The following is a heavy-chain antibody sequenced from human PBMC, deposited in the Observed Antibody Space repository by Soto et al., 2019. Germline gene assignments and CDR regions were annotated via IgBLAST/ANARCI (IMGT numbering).Heavy chain of an antibody. CDR3: ARVIVSHGMDV. D-gene: IGHD1-26*01. Sequence: GGSLRLSCVVSGFTFSSYSINWVRQAPGKGLEWVSSISGSSSYTHYADSVKGRFTISRDNAKNSLYLQMNSLRADDTAVYYCARVIVSHGMDVWGQGTTVTVSS. J-gene: IGHJ6*02. V-gene: IGHV3-21*06. CDR2: ISGSSSYT. CDR1: GFTFSSYS.